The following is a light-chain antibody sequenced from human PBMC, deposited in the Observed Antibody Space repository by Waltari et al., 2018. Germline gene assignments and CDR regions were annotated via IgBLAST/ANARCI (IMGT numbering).Light chain of an antibody. CDR1: SSDIGCYKY. Sequence: QSALTQPRSVSVSPGQSVTLSCTGTSSDIGCYKYASWYQHHPGKAPKLVIYDVDKRPSGVPDRFSGSKAGNTASLTISGLQTDDDADYYCCSYAGRYTSVFGRGTRVTVL. CDR3: CSYAGRYTSV. CDR2: DVD. J-gene: IGLJ2*01. V-gene: IGLV2-11*01.